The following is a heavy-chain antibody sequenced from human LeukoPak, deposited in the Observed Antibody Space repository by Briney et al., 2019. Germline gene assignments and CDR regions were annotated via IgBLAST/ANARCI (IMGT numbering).Heavy chain of an antibody. CDR1: GGSINGHY. D-gene: IGHD3-16*01. CDR3: ARFGVDYNMDV. Sequence: SETLSLTCTVSGGSINGHYWTWIRQPPGKGLEWIGQIHYSGRADYNPSLKRRVTISVDTSKNQISLNLNSVTAADTAVYYCARFGVDYNMDVWGQGTTVAVSS. J-gene: IGHJ6*02. CDR2: IHYSGRA. V-gene: IGHV4-59*11.